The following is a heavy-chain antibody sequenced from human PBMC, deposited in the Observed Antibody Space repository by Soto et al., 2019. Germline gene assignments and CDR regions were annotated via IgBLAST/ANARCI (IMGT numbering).Heavy chain of an antibody. CDR2: ISAYNGNT. CDR1: GYTFTSYG. Sequence: ASVKVSCKASGYTFTSYGISWVRQAPGQGLEWMGWISAYNGNTNYAQKLQGRVTMTTDTSTSTAYMDLRSLRSDDTAVYYCAKVESPYYDFWSGYYNTPYFDYWGQGTLVTVSS. V-gene: IGHV1-18*01. CDR3: AKVESPYYDFWSGYYNTPYFDY. J-gene: IGHJ4*02. D-gene: IGHD3-3*01.